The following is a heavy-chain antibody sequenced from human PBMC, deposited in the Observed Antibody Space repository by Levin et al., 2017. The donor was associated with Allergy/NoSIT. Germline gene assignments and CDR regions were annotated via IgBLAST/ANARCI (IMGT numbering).Heavy chain of an antibody. J-gene: IGHJ3*02. D-gene: IGHD5-18*01. CDR2: ISYDGSNK. CDR3: ARDQDSYGVLAFDI. CDR1: GFTFSSYA. Sequence: GESLKISCAASGFTFSSYAMHWVRQAPGKGLEWVAVISYDGSNKYYADSVKGRFTISRDNSKNTLYLQMNSLRAEDTAVYYCARDQDSYGVLAFDIWGQGTMVTVSS. V-gene: IGHV3-30-3*01.